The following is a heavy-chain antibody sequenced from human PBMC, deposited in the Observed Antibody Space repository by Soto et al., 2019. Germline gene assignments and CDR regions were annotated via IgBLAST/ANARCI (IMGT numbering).Heavy chain of an antibody. D-gene: IGHD6-25*01. CDR2: ISAFNGDT. Sequence: QVQLVQSGSEVKKPGASVNVSCKALGYTFTSYGFSWVRQVPGQGLEWLGWISAFNGDTQYAQTMKGRLTVTTETSTTSVHMELRRLTPADTAVYYCTREAGWQRMVPYDWGQGTLVTVS. CDR3: TREAGWQRMVPYD. CDR1: GYTFTSYG. J-gene: IGHJ4*02. V-gene: IGHV1-18*04.